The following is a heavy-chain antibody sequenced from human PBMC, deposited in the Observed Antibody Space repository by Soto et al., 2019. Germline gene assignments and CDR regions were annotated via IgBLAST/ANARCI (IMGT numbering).Heavy chain of an antibody. CDR2: INRDGSTT. D-gene: IGHD2-8*01. Sequence: ELQLVESGGGLVQPGGSLRLSCAASGFTFSSYGMHWVRQAPGKGLLWVSRINRDGSTTDYADSVKGRITISRDNARNTLYLQMDSLRAEATAVYYCVRAGMVYGMVGYYGMDVWGQGPTVAVSS. CDR3: VRAGMVYGMVGYYGMDV. CDR1: GFTFSSYG. J-gene: IGHJ6*02. V-gene: IGHV3-74*01.